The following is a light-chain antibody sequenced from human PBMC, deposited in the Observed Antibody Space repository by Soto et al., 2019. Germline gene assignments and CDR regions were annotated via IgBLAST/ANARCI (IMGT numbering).Light chain of an antibody. CDR3: SSYTSSTSF. J-gene: IGLJ1*01. V-gene: IGLV2-14*01. CDR2: EVS. Sequence: QSALTQPASVAGSPGQPITISCTGTSSDVGGYNYVSWYQQHPGKAPKLMIYEVSNRPSGVSNRFSGSKSGNTASLTISGLQAEYEADYYCSSYTSSTSFFGPGTKLTVL. CDR1: SSDVGGYNY.